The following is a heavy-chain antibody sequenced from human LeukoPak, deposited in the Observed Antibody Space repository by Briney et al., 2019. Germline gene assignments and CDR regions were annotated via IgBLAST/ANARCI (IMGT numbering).Heavy chain of an antibody. D-gene: IGHD2-2*01. V-gene: IGHV3-23*01. Sequence: GGSLRLSCATSGFTFSSYAMNWVRQAPGKGLEWVSAISGSGGDTYYADSAKGRFTISRDNSKNTLYLQMNSLRAEDTAVYSCAKPRDTTVVPARGHYAMDVWGQGTTVTVSS. J-gene: IGHJ6*02. CDR1: GFTFSSYA. CDR3: AKPRDTTVVPARGHYAMDV. CDR2: ISGSGGDT.